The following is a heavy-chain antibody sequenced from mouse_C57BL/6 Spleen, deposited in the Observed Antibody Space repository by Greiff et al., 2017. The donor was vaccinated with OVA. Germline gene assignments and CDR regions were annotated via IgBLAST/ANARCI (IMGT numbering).Heavy chain of an antibody. CDR2: ITPNNGGT. V-gene: IGHV1-26*01. J-gene: IGHJ2*01. CDR1: GYMFTDYY. CDR3: ARFTTVVAEGFDY. Sequence: VQLQQSGPELVKPGASVKISCKASGYMFTDYYMKWVKQSHGKSLELIGDITPNNGGTSYNQKFKGKATLTVDKSSSTAYMELRSLTSEDSAFYYCARFTTVVAEGFDYWGQGTTLTVSS. D-gene: IGHD1-1*01.